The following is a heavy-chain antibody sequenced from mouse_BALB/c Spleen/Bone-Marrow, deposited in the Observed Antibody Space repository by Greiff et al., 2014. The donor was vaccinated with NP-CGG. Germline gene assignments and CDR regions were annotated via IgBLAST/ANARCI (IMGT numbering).Heavy chain of an antibody. Sequence: VQLKESGGGLVQPGGSLRLSCATSGFSFTDYYMSWVRQPPGKALEWLGFIRNKANGYTTEYSASVKGQFTISRDNSQSILYLKMNTLSAEDSADYYCVKDISWYFDVWGAGTTLTVSS. V-gene: IGHV7-3*02. CDR2: IRNKANGYTT. CDR1: GFSFTDYY. J-gene: IGHJ1*01. CDR3: VKDISWYFDV.